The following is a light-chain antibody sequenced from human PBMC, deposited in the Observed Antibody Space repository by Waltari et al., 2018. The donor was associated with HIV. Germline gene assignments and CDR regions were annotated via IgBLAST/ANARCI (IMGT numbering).Light chain of an antibody. CDR3: QHYSSSPYT. J-gene: IGKJ2*01. CDR2: KAS. CDR1: QSISSW. Sequence: DILMTQSPSTLSASVGDRVIITCRASQSISSWLAWYQHKPGTAPKLLIYKASVLEGGVPSRFSGSGSGTEFTLNITNLQPDDFATYYCQHYSSSPYTFGQGTNLEIK. V-gene: IGKV1-5*03.